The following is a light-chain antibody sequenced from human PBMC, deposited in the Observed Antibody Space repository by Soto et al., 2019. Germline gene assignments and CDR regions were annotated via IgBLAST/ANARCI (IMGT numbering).Light chain of an antibody. CDR3: QQSYSTLFT. CDR2: AAS. CDR1: QSISSY. V-gene: IGKV1-39*01. Sequence: DIQMTQSPSSLSASVGDRVTITCRASQSISSYLNWYQQKPGKAPKLLIYAASSLQSGVPSRFSGSGSGTDLTLTIISLLPEDFATYYCQQSYSTLFTFGPGTKVDIK. J-gene: IGKJ3*01.